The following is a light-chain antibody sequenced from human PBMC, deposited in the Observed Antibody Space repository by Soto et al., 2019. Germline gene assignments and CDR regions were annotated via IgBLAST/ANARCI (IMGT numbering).Light chain of an antibody. CDR2: GAS. J-gene: IGKJ1*01. CDR3: QQYGSTPWT. V-gene: IGKV3-20*01. Sequence: EIVLTQSPGTLSLSPGERATLSCRASQSVSGRYLAWYQQKPGQAPRPRIYGASSRASGIPDRFSGSGSGTDFTLTISRLEPEDFAVYYCQQYGSTPWTFGQGTKVEIK. CDR1: QSVSGRY.